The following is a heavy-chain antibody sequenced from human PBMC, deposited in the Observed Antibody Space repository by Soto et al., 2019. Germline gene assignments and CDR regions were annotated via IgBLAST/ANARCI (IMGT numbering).Heavy chain of an antibody. CDR3: ARERGGATATLDYYYFYMDV. CDR1: GDSFNDYY. J-gene: IGHJ6*03. Sequence: QVQLVQSGAEVRKPGASVTVSCRSSGDSFNDYYIHWVRQAPGQGFEWMGWINPNGGVTKYAQKFQGWVSMTRDPPTSTVDLRLRRLGSDATAVYYGARERGGATATLDYYYFYMDVWGTGNTVTVSS. V-gene: IGHV1-2*04. D-gene: IGHD5-12*01. CDR2: INPNGGVT.